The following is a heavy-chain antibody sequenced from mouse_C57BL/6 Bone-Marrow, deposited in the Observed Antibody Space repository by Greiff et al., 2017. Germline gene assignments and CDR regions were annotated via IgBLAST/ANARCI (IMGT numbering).Heavy chain of an antibody. V-gene: IGHV1-47*01. J-gene: IGHJ4*01. CDR3: ARRGNEIYYAMDY. CDR1: GYTFTTYP. D-gene: IGHD2-1*01. CDR2: FHPYNDDT. Sequence: QVQLKESGAELVKPGASVKMSCKASGYTFTTYPIEWMKQNHGKSLEWIGNFHPYNDDTKYNEKFKGKATLTVEKSSSTVYLELSRLTSDDSAVYYCARRGNEIYYAMDYWGQGTSVTVSS.